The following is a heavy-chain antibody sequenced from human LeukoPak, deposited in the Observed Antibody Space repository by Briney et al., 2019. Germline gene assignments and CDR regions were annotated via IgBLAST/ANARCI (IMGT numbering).Heavy chain of an antibody. J-gene: IGHJ3*02. Sequence: GGSLRLSCAASGFTFNNYEMNWVRQAPGKGLEWVAVIWYDGSNKYYADSVKGRFTISRDNSKNTLYLQMNSLRAEDTAVYYCARHGDYRAFDIWGQGTMVTVSS. V-gene: IGHV3-33*08. CDR3: ARHGDYRAFDI. CDR1: GFTFNNYE. CDR2: IWYDGSNK. D-gene: IGHD4-17*01.